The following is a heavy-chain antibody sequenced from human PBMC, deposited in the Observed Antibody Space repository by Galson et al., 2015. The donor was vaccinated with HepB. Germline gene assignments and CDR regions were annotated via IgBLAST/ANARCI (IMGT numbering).Heavy chain of an antibody. CDR2: ISSSTIYT. V-gene: IGHV3-11*06. CDR3: ARVADSDYGDHAHFDS. CDR1: GFTFSDYY. D-gene: IGHD4-17*01. J-gene: IGHJ4*02. Sequence: SLRLSGAASGFTFSDYYMSWIRQAPGKGLEWLSYISSSTIYTNYADSVKGRFTISRDNVKNSMYLQMNSLRAEDTAVYYCARVADSDYGDHAHFDSWGLGTLVTVSS.